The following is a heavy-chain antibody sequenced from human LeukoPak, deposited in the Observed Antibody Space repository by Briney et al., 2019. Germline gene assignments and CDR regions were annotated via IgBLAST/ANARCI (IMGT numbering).Heavy chain of an antibody. Sequence: GGSLRLSCAASGFTFGSYWMHCVRQAPGKGLVWVSRINSDGTSTNYADSVKGRFTISRDNAKNTLYLQMNSLRAEDTAVYYCARDSPIYSGSYFFDYWGQGTLVTVSS. CDR2: INSDGTST. D-gene: IGHD1-26*01. CDR3: ARDSPIYSGSYFFDY. CDR1: GFTFGSYW. V-gene: IGHV3-74*01. J-gene: IGHJ4*02.